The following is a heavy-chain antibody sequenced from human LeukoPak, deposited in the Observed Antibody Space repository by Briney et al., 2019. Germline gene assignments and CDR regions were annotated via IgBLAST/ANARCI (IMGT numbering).Heavy chain of an antibody. V-gene: IGHV5-10-1*01. CDR1: GYNFPAYW. J-gene: IGHJ3*02. CDR2: IDPSDSYT. CDR3: ARRVKLGYCSSTSCFTLPDAFDI. Sequence: GESLKISCRGSGYNFPAYWIGWVRQMPGKGLEWMGRIDPSDSYTNYSPSFQGHVTISADKSISTAYLQWSSLKASDTAMYYCARRVKLGYCSSTSCFTLPDAFDIWGQGTMVTVSS. D-gene: IGHD2-2*02.